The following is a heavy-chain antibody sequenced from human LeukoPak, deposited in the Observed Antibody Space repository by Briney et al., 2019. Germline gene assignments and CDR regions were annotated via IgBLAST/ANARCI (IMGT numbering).Heavy chain of an antibody. V-gene: IGHV3-53*01. CDR1: GFTVSSNY. D-gene: IGHD2-2*01. CDR2: IYSGGST. J-gene: IGHJ3*01. Sequence: GGSLRLSCTSSGFTVSSNYMSWVRQAPGKGLEWVSVIYSGGSTYYADSVKGRFTISRDNSKNTVYLQMNSLRAEDTAVYYCAIIGCYRGVCAFDVWGQGTRVTVSS. CDR3: AIIGCYRGVCAFDV.